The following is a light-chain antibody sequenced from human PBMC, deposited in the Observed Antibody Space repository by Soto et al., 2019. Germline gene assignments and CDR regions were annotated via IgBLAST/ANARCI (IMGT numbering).Light chain of an antibody. CDR2: QTS. CDR1: QYINTR. V-gene: IGKV3-11*01. J-gene: IGKJ1*01. CDR3: HQRQCWPRT. Sequence: EIVLTQSPATLSSFPGDRVTLSCRASQYINTRLAWYQHRPGQAPRLLIYQTSLRAAGIPARFSASGSGTDFTRTFSDVQPEDFALYYCHQRQCWPRTFGQGTKVDI.